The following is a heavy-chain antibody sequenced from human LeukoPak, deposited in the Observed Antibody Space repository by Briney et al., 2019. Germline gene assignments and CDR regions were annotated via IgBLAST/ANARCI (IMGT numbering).Heavy chain of an antibody. CDR2: IYYSGST. D-gene: IGHD3-16*01. CDR3: ARSWVGRFDP. Sequence: SETLSLTCTVSGGSISSSSYYWGWIRQPPGKGLEWIGSIYYSGSTYYNPSLKSRVTISVDTSKNQFSLKLSSVTAADTAVYYCARSWVGRFDPRGQGSLVTVSS. CDR1: GGSISSSSYY. V-gene: IGHV4-39*07. J-gene: IGHJ5*02.